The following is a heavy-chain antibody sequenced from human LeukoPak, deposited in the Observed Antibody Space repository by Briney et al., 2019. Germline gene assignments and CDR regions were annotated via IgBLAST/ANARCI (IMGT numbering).Heavy chain of an antibody. CDR1: GFTFSSYA. CDR2: ISGSGGST. D-gene: IGHD2-15*01. CDR3: ADTPGYCSGGSCARAIDY. V-gene: IGHV3-23*01. J-gene: IGHJ4*02. Sequence: PGGSLRLSCVASGFTFSSYAMSWVRQAPGKGLEWVSAISGSGGSTYYAGSVKGRFTISRDNSKNTLYLQMNSLRAEDTAVYYCADTPGYCSGGSCARAIDYWGQGTLVTVSS.